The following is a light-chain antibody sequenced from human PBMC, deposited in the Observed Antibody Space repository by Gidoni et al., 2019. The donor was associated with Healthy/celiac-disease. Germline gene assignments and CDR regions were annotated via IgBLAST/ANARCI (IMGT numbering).Light chain of an antibody. CDR2: AAS. Sequence: IRLTQSPSSFSASTGDRVTITCRASQGISSYLAWYQQKPGKAPKLLIYAASTLQSGVPSRFSGSGSGTDFTLTISCLQSEDFATYYCQQYDSYPWTFXQXTKVEIK. J-gene: IGKJ1*01. V-gene: IGKV1-8*01. CDR1: QGISSY. CDR3: QQYDSYPWT.